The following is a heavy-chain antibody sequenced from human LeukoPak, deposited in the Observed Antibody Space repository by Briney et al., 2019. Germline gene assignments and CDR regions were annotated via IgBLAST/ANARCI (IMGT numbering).Heavy chain of an antibody. CDR2: ITYSGST. CDR3: AREGTAGTNLNWFDP. V-gene: IGHV4-59*01. CDR1: GGSISSYY. Sequence: PSETLSLTCTVSGGSISSYYWSWIRQPPGKGLEWIGYITYSGSTNFNPSLKSRVTISVDTSKNQFSLKLSSVTAADTAVYYCAREGTAGTNLNWFDPRGQGTLVTVSS. D-gene: IGHD1-1*01. J-gene: IGHJ5*02.